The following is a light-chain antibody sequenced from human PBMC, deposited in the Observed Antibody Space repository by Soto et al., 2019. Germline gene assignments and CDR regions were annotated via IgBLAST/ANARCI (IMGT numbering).Light chain of an antibody. Sequence: DIQMTKSPSSVSASVGDRVTITCRASQGISSWLAWYQKKPGKAPNLLIYAAYSLQSGVPSRFSGSESGTDFTLTISSLQPEDCAIYFCQQANSFPITFGQGTRLEI. V-gene: IGKV1-12*01. J-gene: IGKJ5*01. CDR1: QGISSW. CDR3: QQANSFPIT. CDR2: AAY.